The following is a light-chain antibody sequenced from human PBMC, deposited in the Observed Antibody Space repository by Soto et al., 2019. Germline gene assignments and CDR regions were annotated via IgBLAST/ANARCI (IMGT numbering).Light chain of an antibody. Sequence: EIVMPQIPDTLSVSKRDTAPLSCRASQNIRSNLAWYQQKPGQAPTLLIYGVTAMDPGVPARFSGSGSGTDFTLTIRSLQPGDFGAFYCQQYDGWPRTFGVGTKVDIK. J-gene: IGKJ4*01. CDR2: GVT. CDR3: QQYDGWPRT. CDR1: QNIRSN. V-gene: IGKV3-15*01.